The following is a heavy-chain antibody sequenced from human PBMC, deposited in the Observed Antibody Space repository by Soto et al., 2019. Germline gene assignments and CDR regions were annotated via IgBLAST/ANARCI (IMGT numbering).Heavy chain of an antibody. CDR3: AILDYDVLASAV. D-gene: IGHD3-16*01. CDR2: ISSSSNNI. Sequence: PGGSLRLSCAASGFTFSSYSMNWVRQAPGKGLEWVADISSSSNNIYYADSVKGRFTISKDNSKNTLYLQMNNLRAEDTAVYYCAILDYDVLASAVWGQGALVTVSS. V-gene: IGHV3-48*01. CDR1: GFTFSSYS. J-gene: IGHJ4*02.